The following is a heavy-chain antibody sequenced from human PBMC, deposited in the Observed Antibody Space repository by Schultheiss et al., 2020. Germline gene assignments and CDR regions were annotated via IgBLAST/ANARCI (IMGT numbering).Heavy chain of an antibody. J-gene: IGHJ6*02. CDR2: INHSGST. V-gene: IGHV4-39*07. CDR3: AGGENKRYYYYGMDV. CDR1: GGSISSSSYY. Sequence: SETLSLTCTVSGGSISSSSYYWGWIRQPPGKGLEWIGEINHSGSTNYNPSLKSRVTISVDTSKNQFSLKLSSVTAADTAVYYCAGGENKRYYYYGMDVWGQGTTVTVSS.